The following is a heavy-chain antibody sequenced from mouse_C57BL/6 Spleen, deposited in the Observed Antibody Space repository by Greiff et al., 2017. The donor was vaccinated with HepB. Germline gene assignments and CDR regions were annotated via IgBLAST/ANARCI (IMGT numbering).Heavy chain of an antibody. CDR3: ASMDGYFFAY. V-gene: IGHV3-1*01. CDR1: GYSITSGYD. J-gene: IGHJ3*01. Sequence: EVKLQESGPGMVKPSQSLSLTCTVTGYSITSGYDWHWIRHFPATKLEWMGYISYSGSTNYNPSIKSRISINHDPSKNPFFLKLNSVTTEDTATYYCASMDGYFFAYWGQGTLVTVSA. CDR2: ISYSGST. D-gene: IGHD2-3*01.